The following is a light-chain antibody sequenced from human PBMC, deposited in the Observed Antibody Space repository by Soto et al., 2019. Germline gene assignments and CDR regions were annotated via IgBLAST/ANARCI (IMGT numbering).Light chain of an antibody. V-gene: IGLV2-14*01. J-gene: IGLJ1*01. CDR2: EVS. CDR3: CSYTTSSPLV. CDR1: SSDVGTYNH. Sequence: QSVLTQPASVSGYPGQSITISCTGTSSDVGTYNHVSWYQQHPGKAPQLIIYEVSNRPSGLSNRFSASKSGNTASLTISGLQAEDEADYYCCSYTTSSPLVFGTGTKVTVL.